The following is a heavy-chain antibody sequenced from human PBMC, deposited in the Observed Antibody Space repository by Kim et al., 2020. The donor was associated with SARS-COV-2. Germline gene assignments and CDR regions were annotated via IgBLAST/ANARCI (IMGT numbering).Heavy chain of an antibody. V-gene: IGHV3-7*03. CDR3: ARSLLDIVDGTWGGYFD. D-gene: IGHD2-2*03. CDR2: LRHDGIST. CDR1: GFTYSRYW. Sequence: GGSLRLSCAASGFTYSRYWMAWVRQAPGKGLEWVASLRHDGISTYYADSVKGRFTISRDNTKSSLYLQMNSLRAEDPAIYYCARSLLDIVDGTWGGYFD. J-gene: IGHJ4*01.